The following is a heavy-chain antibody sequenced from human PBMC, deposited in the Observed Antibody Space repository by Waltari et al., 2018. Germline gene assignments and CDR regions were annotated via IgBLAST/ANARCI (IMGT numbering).Heavy chain of an antibody. J-gene: IGHJ4*02. Sequence: EVQLVESGGGLVQPGRSLRLSCAASGFTFDDYAMHWVRPAPGKGRECVSGISWNSGSIGYADSVKGRFTISRDNAKNSLYLQMNSLRAEDTALYYCAKGGVHTFDYWGQRTLVTVSS. CDR3: AKGGVHTFDY. CDR2: ISWNSGSI. CDR1: GFTFDDYA. V-gene: IGHV3-9*01. D-gene: IGHD3-10*01.